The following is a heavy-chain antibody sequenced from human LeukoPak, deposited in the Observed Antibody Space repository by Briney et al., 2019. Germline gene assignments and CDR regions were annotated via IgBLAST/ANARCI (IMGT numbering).Heavy chain of an antibody. CDR2: IIPILGIA. V-gene: IGHV1-69*04. J-gene: IGHJ6*02. CDR3: ARAPWEPAAMGDYYYYGMDV. Sequence: ASVKVSCKASGGTFSSYAISWVRQAPGQGLEWMGRIIPILGIANCAQKFQGRVTITADKSTSTAYMELSSLRSEDTAVYYCARAPWEPAAMGDYYYYGMDVWGQGTTVTVSS. D-gene: IGHD2-2*01. CDR1: GGTFSSYA.